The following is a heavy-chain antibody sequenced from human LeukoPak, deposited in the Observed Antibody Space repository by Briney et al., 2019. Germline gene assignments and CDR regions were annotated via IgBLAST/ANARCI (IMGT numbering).Heavy chain of an antibody. CDR1: GFIFNNYG. J-gene: IGHJ4*02. CDR2: ISNDGGGT. V-gene: IGHV3-23*01. Sequence: GGSLRLYCAASGFIFNNYGLIWVRQAPGKGLEWVSAISNDGGGTQYADFVEGRFTISRDNSKNTLFLQMISLRAEDTALYYCAKGSSGYFAELWGQGTLVTVSS. D-gene: IGHD3-22*01. CDR3: AKGSSGYFAEL.